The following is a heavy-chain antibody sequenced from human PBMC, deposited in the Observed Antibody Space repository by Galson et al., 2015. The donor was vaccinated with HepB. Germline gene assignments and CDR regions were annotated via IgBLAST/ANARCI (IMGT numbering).Heavy chain of an antibody. V-gene: IGHV1-69*04. Sequence: SVKVSCKASGGTFSSYTISWVRQAPGQGLEWMGRIIPILGIANYAQKFQGRVTITADKSTSTAYMELSSLRSEDTAVYYCARDRLGAYYYYYGMDVWGQGTTVTVSS. CDR1: GGTFSSYT. D-gene: IGHD3-16*01. CDR3: ARDRLGAYYYYYGMDV. CDR2: IIPILGIA. J-gene: IGHJ6*02.